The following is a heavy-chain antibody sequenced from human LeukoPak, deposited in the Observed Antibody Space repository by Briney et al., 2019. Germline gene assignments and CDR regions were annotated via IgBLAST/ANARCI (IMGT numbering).Heavy chain of an antibody. V-gene: IGHV1-46*01. J-gene: IGHJ4*02. Sequence: ASVKVSCKAFGYTFTSNYMHWVRQAPGQGPEWMGVISPSGGSTTYAQKFQGRVTLTRDMSTSTDYLELSRLRSDDTAVYYCARVYGSGSHHDYWGQGTLVTVSS. CDR1: GYTFTSNY. CDR3: ARVYGSGSHHDY. D-gene: IGHD3-10*01. CDR2: ISPSGGST.